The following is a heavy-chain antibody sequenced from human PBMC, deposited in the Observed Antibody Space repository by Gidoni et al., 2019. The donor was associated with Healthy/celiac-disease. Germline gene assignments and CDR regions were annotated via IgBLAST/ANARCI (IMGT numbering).Heavy chain of an antibody. J-gene: IGHJ4*02. CDR1: AGSISSSSYY. V-gene: IGHV4-39*02. CDR3: AREALSPDDY. Sequence: QLQLQESGPGLVKPSETLSLTCTVSAGSISSSSYYWGWIRQPPGKGLEWIGSIYYSGSTYYNPSLQSRVTISVDTSKNQFSLKLSSVTAADTAVYYCAREALSPDDYWGQGTLVTVSS. CDR2: IYYSGST.